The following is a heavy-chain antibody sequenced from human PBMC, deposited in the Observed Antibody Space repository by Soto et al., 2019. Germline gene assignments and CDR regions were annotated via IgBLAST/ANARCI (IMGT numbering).Heavy chain of an antibody. J-gene: IGHJ6*02. CDR1: GFTVSSNY. CDR3: ASSDVPWYYYGVDV. V-gene: IGHV3-66*01. CDR2: IYSSGGS. Sequence: GGSLRLSCAASGFTVSSNYMSWVRQAPGKGLEWVSVIYSSGGSYYTDSVKGRFTISRDNSKNTLYLQMNSLRAEDTAVYYCASSDVPWYYYGVDVWGQGTTVTVSS.